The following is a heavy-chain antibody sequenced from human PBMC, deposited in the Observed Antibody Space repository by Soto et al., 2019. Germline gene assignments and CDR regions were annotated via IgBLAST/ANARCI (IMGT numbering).Heavy chain of an antibody. CDR2: IRNPGYGGTT. CDR1: GFSFGDYA. Sequence: GGSLRLSCTTSGFSFGDYAMTWVRQAPGKGLEWVGFIRNPGYGGTTEYATSVKGRFIISRDDSMSSAYLQLNSLKVDDSAVYYCVRGSFGYYGPWGQGTLVTVS. D-gene: IGHD3-3*01. V-gene: IGHV3-49*04. J-gene: IGHJ5*02. CDR3: VRGSFGYYGP.